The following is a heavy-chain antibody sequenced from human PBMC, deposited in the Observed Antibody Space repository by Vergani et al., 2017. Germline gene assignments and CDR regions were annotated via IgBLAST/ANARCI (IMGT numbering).Heavy chain of an antibody. Sequence: QVQLQQWGAGLLKPSETLSLTCAVYGGSFSGYYWSWIRQPPGTGLEWIGEINHSGSTNYNPSLKSRVTISVDTSKNQFSLKLSSVTAADTAVYYCARVPAGYSYGKRRAYYFDYWGQGTLVTVSS. J-gene: IGHJ4*02. CDR3: ARVPAGYSYGKRRAYYFDY. V-gene: IGHV4-34*01. D-gene: IGHD5-18*01. CDR2: INHSGST. CDR1: GGSFSGYY.